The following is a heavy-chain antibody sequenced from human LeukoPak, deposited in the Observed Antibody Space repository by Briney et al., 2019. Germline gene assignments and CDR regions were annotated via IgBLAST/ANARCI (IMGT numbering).Heavy chain of an antibody. J-gene: IGHJ4*02. D-gene: IGHD4-23*01. CDR1: GYTFTGYY. Sequence: WASVKVSCKASGYTFTGYYMHWMRQAPGQGHELMGLINPNSYGTNYAQKFQGRVTMTRDTSNSTAYMELSRLRSDDTAVYYCGRGGRVTTVVTLFDYWGQGTLVTVPS. CDR2: INPNSYGT. CDR3: GRGGRVTTVVTLFDY. V-gene: IGHV1-2*02.